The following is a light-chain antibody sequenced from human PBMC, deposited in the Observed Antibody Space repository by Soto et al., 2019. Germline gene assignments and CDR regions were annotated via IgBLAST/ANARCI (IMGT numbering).Light chain of an antibody. V-gene: IGLV2-14*01. CDR2: EVS. CDR3: SSYTGSSINTVV. J-gene: IGLJ2*01. Sequence: QSALTQPASVSGSPGQSITISCAGTSSDIGGYNYVSWYQQHPGKAPKLIIYEVSNRPSGVSNRFSGSKSGNTASLTISGLQAEDEAEYYCSSYTGSSINTVVFGGGTKLTVL. CDR1: SSDIGGYNY.